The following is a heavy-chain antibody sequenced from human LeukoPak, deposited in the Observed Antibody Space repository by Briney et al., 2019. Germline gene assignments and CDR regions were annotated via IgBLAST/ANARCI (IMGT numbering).Heavy chain of an antibody. D-gene: IGHD2-15*01. Sequence: GGSLRLSCAASGFTFRNFAVSWVRQAPGKGLEWVSTISDDGETTYYADSLRGRFTISRDNSRNTLYLQMNSLRVDDTAVYYCAGEVVASFFDFWGQGALVTVSS. J-gene: IGHJ4*02. CDR3: AGEVVASFFDF. CDR2: ISDDGETT. V-gene: IGHV3-23*01. CDR1: GFTFRNFA.